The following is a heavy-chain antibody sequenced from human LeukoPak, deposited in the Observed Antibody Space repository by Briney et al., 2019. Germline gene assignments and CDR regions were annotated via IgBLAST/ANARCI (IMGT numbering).Heavy chain of an antibody. D-gene: IGHD6-13*01. J-gene: IGHJ4*02. CDR2: ISSSSSYI. Sequence: GGSLRLSCAASGFTFRSYSMNWVRQAPGKGLEWVSSISSSSSYIYYADSVKGRFTISRDNAKNSLYLQMNSLRAEDTAVYYCAREGLAAAFDYWGQGTLVTVSS. CDR3: AREGLAAAFDY. CDR1: GFTFRSYS. V-gene: IGHV3-21*01.